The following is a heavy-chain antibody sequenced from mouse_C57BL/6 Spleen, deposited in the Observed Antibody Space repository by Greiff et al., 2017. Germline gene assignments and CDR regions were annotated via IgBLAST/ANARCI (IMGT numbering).Heavy chain of an antibody. J-gene: IGHJ2*01. CDR2: ISDGGSYT. V-gene: IGHV5-4*03. CDR1: GFTFSSYA. Sequence: EVKVVESGGGLVKPGGSLKLSCAASGFTFSSYAMSWVRQTPEKRLEWVATISDGGSYTYYPDNVKGRFTISRDNAKNNLYLQMSHLKSDDTAMYYCARGGSSYNYWGQGTTRTVSS. CDR3: ARGGSSYNY. D-gene: IGHD1-1*01.